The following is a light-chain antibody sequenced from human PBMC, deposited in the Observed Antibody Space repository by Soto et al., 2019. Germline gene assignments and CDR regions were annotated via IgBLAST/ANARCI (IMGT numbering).Light chain of an antibody. J-gene: IGKJ3*01. CDR3: QQYNNWPPFT. V-gene: IGKV3D-15*01. CDR1: QSVTTN. CDR2: SAS. Sequence: EIVMTQSTATLSVSPGERATLSCRASQSVTTNLAWYQQKPGQAPRLLIYSASTRATGIPARFSGSGSGTEFTLTISSLQSEDFAVYYCQQYNNWPPFTFGPGTKVDIK.